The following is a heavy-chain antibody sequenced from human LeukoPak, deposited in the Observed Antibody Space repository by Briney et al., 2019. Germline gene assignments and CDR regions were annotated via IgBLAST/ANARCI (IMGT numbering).Heavy chain of an antibody. V-gene: IGHV1-46*01. J-gene: IGHJ4*02. CDR2: IDPSGGGT. Sequence: GASVKVSCKASGYTFSSYYMHWVRQAPGQGLEWLRLIDPSGGGTTFAQRFQGRVTMTRDTSTSTVYMELSNLRYEDTATFYCARPSGYRSGWHLDYWGQGTLVTVSS. D-gene: IGHD6-25*01. CDR1: GYTFSSYY. CDR3: ARPSGYRSGWHLDY.